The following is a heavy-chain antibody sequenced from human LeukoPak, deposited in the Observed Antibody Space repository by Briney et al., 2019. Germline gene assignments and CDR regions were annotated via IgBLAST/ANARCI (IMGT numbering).Heavy chain of an antibody. J-gene: IGHJ4*02. Sequence: ASVKVSCKASGYTFTGYYMHWVRQAPGQGLEWMGWINPNSGGTNYAQKFQGRVTMTRDTSISTAYMELSRPRSDDTAVYYCARETYYYDSSGYPNPDYWGQGTLVTVSS. V-gene: IGHV1-2*02. CDR3: ARETYYYDSSGYPNPDY. D-gene: IGHD3-22*01. CDR1: GYTFTGYY. CDR2: INPNSGGT.